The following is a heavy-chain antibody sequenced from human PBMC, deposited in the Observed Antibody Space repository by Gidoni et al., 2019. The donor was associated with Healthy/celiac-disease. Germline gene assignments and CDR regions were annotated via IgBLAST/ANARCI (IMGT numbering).Heavy chain of an antibody. Sequence: EVQLLESGEGLVNPWGSLSLSCAASGFTFSNAWLSLVPQAPGKGLEWVVSTKSKTEGGTTDYAAPVKGRFTISRDDSKNTLYLQMNSLNTEDTAVYYCTTQIGLGGEPDYWGQGTLVTVSS. V-gene: IGHV3-15*01. CDR2: TKSKTEGGTT. CDR3: TTQIGLGGEPDY. J-gene: IGHJ4*02. D-gene: IGHD3-10*01. CDR1: GFTFSNAW.